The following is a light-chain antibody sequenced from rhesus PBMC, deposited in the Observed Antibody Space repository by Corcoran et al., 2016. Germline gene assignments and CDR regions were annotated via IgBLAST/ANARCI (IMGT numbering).Light chain of an antibody. CDR3: MQALEFPLT. V-gene: IGKV2-104*02. J-gene: IGKJ4*01. Sequence: DIVMTQTPLSLPVTPGEPASISCRSSQSLLDSEDGNTYLDWYLQKPGQSPQLLIYEVSNRASGVPERFSGRGSGTDFTLKSSRVEAEDVGVYYCMQALEFPLTFGGGTKVEIK. CDR1: QSLLDSEDGNTY. CDR2: EVS.